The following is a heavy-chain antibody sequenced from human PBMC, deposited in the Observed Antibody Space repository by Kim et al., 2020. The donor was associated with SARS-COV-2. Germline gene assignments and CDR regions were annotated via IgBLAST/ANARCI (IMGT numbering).Heavy chain of an antibody. J-gene: IGHJ6*03. CDR1: GYTFTSYD. Sequence: ASVKVSCKASGYTFTSYDINWVRQATGQGLEWMGWMNPNSGNTGYAQKFQGRVTMTRNTSISTAYMELSSLRSEDTAVYYYARGVKVPAAIWISYYYYYMDVWGKGTTVTVSS. CDR2: MNPNSGNT. D-gene: IGHD2-2*01. V-gene: IGHV1-8*01. CDR3: ARGVKVPAAIWISYYYYYMDV.